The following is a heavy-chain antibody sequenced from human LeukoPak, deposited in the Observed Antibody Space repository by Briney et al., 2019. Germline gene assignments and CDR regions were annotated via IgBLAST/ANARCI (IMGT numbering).Heavy chain of an antibody. J-gene: IGHJ3*02. D-gene: IGHD3-10*01. CDR2: IRYDGSNK. V-gene: IGHV3-30*02. Sequence: GGSLILSCAASGFTFSNYGIHWVRQAPGKGLEWVAFIRYDGSNKYYADSVKGRFTISRDNSKNTLYLQMSSLRAEDTAVYYCAKDGRQKKTYFYGSGSANAFDIWGQGTMVTVSP. CDR1: GFTFSNYG. CDR3: AKDGRQKKTYFYGSGSANAFDI.